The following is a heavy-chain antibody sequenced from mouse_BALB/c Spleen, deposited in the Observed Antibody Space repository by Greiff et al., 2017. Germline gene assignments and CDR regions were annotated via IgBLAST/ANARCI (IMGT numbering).Heavy chain of an antibody. CDR1: GYSITSDYA. D-gene: IGHD1-1*01. Sequence: VQLKQSGPGLVKPSQSLSLTCTVTGYSITSDYAWNWIRQFPGNKLEWMGYISYSGSTSYNPSLKSRISITRDTSKNQFFLQLNSVTTEDTATYYCASSVERAWFAYWGQGTLVTVSA. V-gene: IGHV3-2*02. CDR3: ASSVERAWFAY. J-gene: IGHJ3*01. CDR2: ISYSGST.